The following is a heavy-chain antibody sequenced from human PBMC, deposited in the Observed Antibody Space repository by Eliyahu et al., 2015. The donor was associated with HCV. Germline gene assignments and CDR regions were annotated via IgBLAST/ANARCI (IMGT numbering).Heavy chain of an antibody. CDR2: ISGSGGST. J-gene: IGHJ2*01. D-gene: IGHD3-10*01. V-gene: IGHV3-23*01. CDR3: TMVRGRPGRKYWYFDL. CDR1: GFTFSSYA. Sequence: EVQLLESGGGLVQPGGSLRLSCAASGFTFSSYAMSWVRQAPGKGLEGVSAISGSGGSTYYADSVKGRFTISRDNSKNTLYLQMNSLRAEDTAVYYVTMVRGRPGRKYWYFDLWGRGTLVTVSS.